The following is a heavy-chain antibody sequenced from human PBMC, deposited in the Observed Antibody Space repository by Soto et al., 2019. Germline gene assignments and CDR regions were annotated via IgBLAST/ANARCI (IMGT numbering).Heavy chain of an antibody. CDR2: INWNGGST. CDR3: ARNPYYDILTGYLGYFDY. CDR1: GFTFDDYG. D-gene: IGHD3-9*01. V-gene: IGHV3-20*04. Sequence: GGSLRLSCAASGFTFDDYGMSWVRQAPGKGLEWVSGINWNGGSTGYADSVKGRFTISRDSAKNSLYLQMNSLRAEDTALYYCARNPYYDILTGYLGYFDYWGQGTLVTVSS. J-gene: IGHJ4*02.